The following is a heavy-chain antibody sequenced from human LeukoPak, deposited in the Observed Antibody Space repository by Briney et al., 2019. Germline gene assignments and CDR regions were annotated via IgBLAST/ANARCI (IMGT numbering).Heavy chain of an antibody. CDR1: GFTFSNYW. V-gene: IGHV3-74*01. CDR2: INTDGSRT. Sequence: LPGESLRLSCAASGFTFSNYWMHWVRQAPGKGLVWVSRINTDGSRTNYADSVKGRFTISRDNAKTPLYLQMNSLRAEDTAVYYCAREWAAVARHAFDIWGQGTMVTVSS. J-gene: IGHJ3*02. CDR3: AREWAAVARHAFDI. D-gene: IGHD6-19*01.